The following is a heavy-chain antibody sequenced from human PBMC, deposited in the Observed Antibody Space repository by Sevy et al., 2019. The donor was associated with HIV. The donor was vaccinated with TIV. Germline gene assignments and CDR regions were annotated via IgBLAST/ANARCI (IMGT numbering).Heavy chain of an antibody. CDR3: AKDLGWPL. CDR1: GFTFSSYW. V-gene: IGHV3-7*03. Sequence: GSLRLSCAASGFTFSSYWMSWVRQAPGKGLEWVATMKQDGSEKYYVDSVKGRFTISRDNSKNTLYLQMNSLRTEDTAVYYCAKDLGWPLWGQGTLVTVSS. D-gene: IGHD2-15*01. CDR2: MKQDGSEK. J-gene: IGHJ4*02.